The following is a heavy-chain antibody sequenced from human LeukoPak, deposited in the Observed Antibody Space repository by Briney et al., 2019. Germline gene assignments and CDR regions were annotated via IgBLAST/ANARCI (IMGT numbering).Heavy chain of an antibody. J-gene: IGHJ5*02. CDR3: ARVKLSRSSGYSTNWFDR. CDR1: RYTXTSYY. CDR2: INFSGGST. V-gene: IGHV1-46*01. D-gene: IGHD6-13*01. Sequence: ASVKVSCKASRYTXTSYYMHWVRQAPAQGLEWMGMINFSGGSTSYAQKFQGRVTMTRDTSTSTVYMELSSLRSEDTAVYYCARVKLSRSSGYSTNWFDRWGQGTLVTVSS.